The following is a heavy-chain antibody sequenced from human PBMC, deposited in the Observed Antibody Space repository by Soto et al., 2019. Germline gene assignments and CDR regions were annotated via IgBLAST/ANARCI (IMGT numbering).Heavy chain of an antibody. CDR3: ARAGPVSGNHAFDI. Sequence: QVQLVQSGAEVKKPGSSVKVSCKASGGSFSSYAISWVRQAPVQGLEWMGGIIPIFGAPTYAQKFQGRVTIIADKSTSNAYMELSSLRSEDTALYYCARAGPVSGNHAFDIWGQGTLVTVSS. D-gene: IGHD6-19*01. CDR2: IIPIFGAP. J-gene: IGHJ3*02. V-gene: IGHV1-69*06. CDR1: GGSFSSYA.